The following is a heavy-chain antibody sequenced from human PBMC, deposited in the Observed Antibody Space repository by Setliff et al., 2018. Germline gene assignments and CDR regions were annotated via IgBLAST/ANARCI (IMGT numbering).Heavy chain of an antibody. CDR1: GGSISSYY. CDR3: ARGQRYCSGGSCYYYMDV. Sequence: SETLSLTCTVSGGSISSYYWSWIRQPAGKGLEWIGRIYTSGSTNYNPSLKSRVTMSVDTSKNQFSLKLSSVTAADTAVYYCARGQRYCSGGSCYYYMDVWGKWTTVTVSS. J-gene: IGHJ6*03. CDR2: IYTSGST. D-gene: IGHD2-15*01. V-gene: IGHV4-4*07.